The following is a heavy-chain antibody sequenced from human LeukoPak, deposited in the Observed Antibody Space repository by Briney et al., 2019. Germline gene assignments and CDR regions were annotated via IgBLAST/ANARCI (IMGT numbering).Heavy chain of an antibody. V-gene: IGHV1-8*01. CDR1: GYTFTRYD. CDR3: ARSSAAEVIRYYYYTDV. CDR2: LNPNSGNT. D-gene: IGHD2-21*01. Sequence: SMKIVCKASGYTFTRYDIIWVRQTTGHGIEWNAWLNPNSGNTGYAQKFQGRVTMTRNTSISTAYMELSSLRSEDTAVYYCARSSAAEVIRYYYYTDVWGKGTTVTVSS. J-gene: IGHJ6*03.